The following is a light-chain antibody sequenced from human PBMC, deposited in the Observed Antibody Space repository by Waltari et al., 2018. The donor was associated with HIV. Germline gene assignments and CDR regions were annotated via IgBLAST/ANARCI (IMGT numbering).Light chain of an antibody. J-gene: IGLJ1*01. CDR1: SSAVRSYKF. Sequence: QSALTHPASASGSPGPSITISGTGTSSAVRSYKFVSWYQKHPGKAPKLMIYEVSKRPSGVSNRFSGSKSGNTASLTISGLQAEDEADYYCCSYAGSTTHVFGTGTKVTVL. V-gene: IGLV2-23*02. CDR3: CSYAGSTTHV. CDR2: EVS.